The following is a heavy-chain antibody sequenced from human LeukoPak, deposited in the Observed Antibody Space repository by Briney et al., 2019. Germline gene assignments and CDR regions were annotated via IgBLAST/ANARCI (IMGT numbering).Heavy chain of an antibody. D-gene: IGHD2-2*01. CDR3: ARARYCSSTRCPYYYYYGMDV. J-gene: IGHJ6*02. CDR2: INPNSGGT. Sequence: ASVKVSCKASGYTFTGYYMHWVRQAPGQGLEWMGWINPNSGGTNYAQKFQGRVTMTRDTSISTAYMELSRLRSDDTAVYYCARARYCSSTRCPYYYYYGMDVWGQGTTVTVSS. V-gene: IGHV1-2*02. CDR1: GYTFTGYY.